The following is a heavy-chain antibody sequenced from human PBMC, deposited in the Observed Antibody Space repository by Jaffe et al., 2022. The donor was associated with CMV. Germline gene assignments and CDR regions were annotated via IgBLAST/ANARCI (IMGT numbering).Heavy chain of an antibody. D-gene: IGHD3-10*01. CDR2: IYSAGST. CDR1: GFTVSSNY. J-gene: IGHJ6*03. Sequence: EVQLVETGGGLIQPGGSLRLSCAASGFTVSSNYMSWVRQAPGGGLEWVSIIYSAGSTYYADSVKGRFTISRDNSKNTLYLQMNNLRAEDTAVYYCARESFGEPPIQYYQYYMDVWGKGTTVTVSS. V-gene: IGHV3-53*02. CDR3: ARESFGEPPIQYYQYYMDV.